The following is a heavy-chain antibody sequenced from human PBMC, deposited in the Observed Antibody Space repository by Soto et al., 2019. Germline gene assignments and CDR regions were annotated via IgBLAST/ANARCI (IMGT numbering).Heavy chain of an antibody. CDR1: GASMRTGGYY. CDR3: ARDAPPFDY. Sequence: KASETLSLTCTVSGASMRTGGYYWSWIRQHPGKGLEWIGYTLYSGRTHYNPSLQSRVTMSVDTSKNQFSLNLTSVTAADTAVYLCARDAPPFDYWGQRILVTVSS. V-gene: IGHV4-31*03. CDR2: TLYSGRT. J-gene: IGHJ4*02.